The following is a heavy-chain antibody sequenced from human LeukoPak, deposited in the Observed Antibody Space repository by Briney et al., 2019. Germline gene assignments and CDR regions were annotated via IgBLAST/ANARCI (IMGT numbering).Heavy chain of an antibody. Sequence: SETLSLTCTASGGSISSGSYYWSWLRQPAGKGLEWIGRIYTSGSTDYNPSLKSRVTISVDTSKNQFSLKLSSVTAADTAVYYCARDLSRDTAMDLFDYWGQGTLVTVSS. V-gene: IGHV4-61*02. CDR3: ARDLSRDTAMDLFDY. CDR2: IYTSGST. CDR1: GGSISSGSYY. D-gene: IGHD5-18*01. J-gene: IGHJ4*02.